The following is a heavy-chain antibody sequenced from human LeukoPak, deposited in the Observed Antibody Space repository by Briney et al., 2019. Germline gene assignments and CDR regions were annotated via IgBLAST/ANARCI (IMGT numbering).Heavy chain of an antibody. V-gene: IGHV5-51*01. CDR3: ARQVAVDDFDY. CDR1: GYSFTSYW. CDR2: IYPGDSDT. Sequence: GESRKISCKGSGYSFTSYWIGWVRQMPAKGLEWMGIIYPGDSDTRYSPSFQGQVTISADKSISTAYLQWSSLKASDTAMYYCARQVAVDDFDYWGQGTMVTVSS. D-gene: IGHD6-19*01. J-gene: IGHJ4*02.